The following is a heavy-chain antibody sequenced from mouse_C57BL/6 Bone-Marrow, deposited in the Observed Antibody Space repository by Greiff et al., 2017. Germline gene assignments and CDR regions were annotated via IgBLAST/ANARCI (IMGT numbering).Heavy chain of an antibody. CDR1: GYTFTSYW. Sequence: QVQLQQPGAELVMPGASVKLSCKASGYTFTSYWMHWVKQRPGQGLEWIGEIDPSDSYTNYNQKFKGKSTLTVDKSSSKAYMQLSSLTSEDSAVYYCARKGYYGSSYGCYAMDYWGQGTSVTVSS. J-gene: IGHJ4*01. CDR3: ARKGYYGSSYGCYAMDY. D-gene: IGHD1-1*01. V-gene: IGHV1-69*01. CDR2: IDPSDSYT.